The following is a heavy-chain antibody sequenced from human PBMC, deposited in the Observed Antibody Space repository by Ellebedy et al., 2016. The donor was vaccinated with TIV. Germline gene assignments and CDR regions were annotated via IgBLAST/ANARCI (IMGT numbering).Heavy chain of an antibody. J-gene: IGHJ3*02. CDR2: IYYSGST. CDR3: ARAPVTYYSKSGGSHTWPGGFDI. V-gene: IGHV4-59*01. D-gene: IGHD2/OR15-2a*01. CDR1: GGSITDYY. Sequence: MPSETLSLTCPVLGGSITDYYWGWVRQSPGKRLEDIGYIYYSGSTTYNPYLKSRVTISMDTSKNQLFLKWSSVTAADTALYYCARAPVTYYSKSGGSHTWPGGFDIWGQGTMVTVSS.